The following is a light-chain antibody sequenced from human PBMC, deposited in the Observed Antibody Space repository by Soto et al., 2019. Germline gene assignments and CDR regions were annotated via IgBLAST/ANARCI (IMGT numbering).Light chain of an antibody. V-gene: IGKV1-5*03. Sequence: DIQMTQSPSTLSASVGDRVTITCRASQNIGNWLAWYQQKPGKAPKLLIYKASSLESGVPSRFSGSGSGTEFTLTISSLQPDDFATYYCQQYNSYLWAFGQGTKVEIK. J-gene: IGKJ1*01. CDR3: QQYNSYLWA. CDR1: QNIGNW. CDR2: KAS.